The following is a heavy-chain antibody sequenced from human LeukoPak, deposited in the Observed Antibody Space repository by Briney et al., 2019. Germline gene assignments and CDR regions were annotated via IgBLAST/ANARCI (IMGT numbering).Heavy chain of an antibody. CDR2: ISAYNGNT. Sequence: ASVKVSCKASGYTFTSYGISWVRQAPGQGLEWMGWISAYNGNTNYAQKLQGRVTMTRDMSMTTAYMELTELRSDDTAVYYCAAQRDPRPFDHWGQGTLITVSS. D-gene: IGHD5-24*01. J-gene: IGHJ4*02. V-gene: IGHV1-18*01. CDR1: GYTFTSYG. CDR3: AAQRDPRPFDH.